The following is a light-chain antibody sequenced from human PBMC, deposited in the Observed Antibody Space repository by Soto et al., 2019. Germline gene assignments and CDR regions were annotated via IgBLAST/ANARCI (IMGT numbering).Light chain of an antibody. CDR2: GAS. J-gene: IGKJ1*01. V-gene: IGKV3-20*01. Sequence: EIVLTQSSGTLSLSPGERATLSCRASQSVSSSYLAWYQQKPGQAPRLLIYGASSRATGIPDRFSGSGSGTDFTLTISRLEREDFAVYYCQQYGSSPGTFGQGTKVDIK. CDR1: QSVSSSY. CDR3: QQYGSSPGT.